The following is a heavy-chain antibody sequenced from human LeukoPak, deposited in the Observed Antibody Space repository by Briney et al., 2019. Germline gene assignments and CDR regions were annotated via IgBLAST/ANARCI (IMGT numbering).Heavy chain of an antibody. J-gene: IGHJ4*02. CDR2: ISGSGGST. V-gene: IGHV3-23*01. CDR3: AKDPHYYYGSGSSFDY. Sequence: GGSLRLSCAASRFTFSSYAMSWVRQAPGKGLEWVSAISGSGGSTYYADSVKGRFTISRDNSKNTLYLQMNSLRAEDTAVYYCAKDPHYYYGSGSSFDYWGQGTLVTVSS. D-gene: IGHD3-10*01. CDR1: RFTFSSYA.